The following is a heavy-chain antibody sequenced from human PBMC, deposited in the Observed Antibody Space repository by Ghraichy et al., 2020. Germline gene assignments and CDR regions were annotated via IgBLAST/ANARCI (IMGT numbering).Heavy chain of an antibody. CDR1: GYTFTSYD. J-gene: IGHJ5*02. V-gene: IGHV1-8*01. Sequence: ASVKVSCKASGYTFTSYDINWVRQATGQGLEWMGWMNPNSGNTGYAQKFQGRVTMTRNTSISTAYMELSSLRSEDTAVYYCAVSSPRIAVADTNWFDPWGQGTLVTVSS. CDR3: AVSSPRIAVADTNWFDP. CDR2: MNPNSGNT. D-gene: IGHD6-19*01.